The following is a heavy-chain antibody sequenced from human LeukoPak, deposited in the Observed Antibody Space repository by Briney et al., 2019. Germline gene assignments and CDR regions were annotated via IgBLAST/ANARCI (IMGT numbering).Heavy chain of an antibody. CDR1: GYTFTGYY. D-gene: IGHD6-19*01. CDR2: IIPILGIA. V-gene: IGHV1-69*02. CDR3: ARSVCAFHRGAGDGP. Sequence: SVKVSCKASGYTFTGYYMHWVRQAPGQGLEWMGRIIPILGIANYAQKFQGRVTITADKSTSTAYMELSSLRSEDTAVYYCARSVCAFHRGAGDGPGVRGTLVSVSS. J-gene: IGHJ4*02.